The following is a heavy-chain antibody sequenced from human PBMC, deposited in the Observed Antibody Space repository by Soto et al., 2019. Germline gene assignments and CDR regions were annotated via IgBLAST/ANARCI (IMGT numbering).Heavy chain of an antibody. Sequence: PSETLSLTFTVSGGSISSYYWSWIRQPPGKGLEWIGYIYYSGSTNYNPSLKSRVTISVDTSKNQFSLKLSSVTAADTAVYYCARIPIAARSPFFPYYWGQGTLVTVSP. CDR1: GGSISSYY. CDR2: IYYSGST. D-gene: IGHD6-6*01. J-gene: IGHJ4*02. V-gene: IGHV4-59*08. CDR3: ARIPIAARSPFFPYY.